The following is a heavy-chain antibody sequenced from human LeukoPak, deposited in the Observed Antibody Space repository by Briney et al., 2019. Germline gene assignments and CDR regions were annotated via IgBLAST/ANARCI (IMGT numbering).Heavy chain of an antibody. Sequence: SETLSLTCTVSGGSISGDNYYWSWIRQPPGKGLEWIGYTFDSETTDYNPSLKSRVIISVDTSKNQVSLKLNSVTAADTAIYYCARGSVTPDAGYWGPGTLVTVSS. V-gene: IGHV4-61*01. CDR3: ARGSVTPDAGY. CDR1: GGSISGDNYY. CDR2: TFDSETT. D-gene: IGHD4-17*01. J-gene: IGHJ4*02.